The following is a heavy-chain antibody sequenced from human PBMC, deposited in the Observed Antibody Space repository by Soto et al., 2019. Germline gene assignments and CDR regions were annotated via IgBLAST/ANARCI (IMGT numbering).Heavy chain of an antibody. CDR1: XGSISSGDYY. V-gene: IGHV4-30-4*01. CDR2: IYYSGST. Sequence: TLSLTCTVSXGSISSGDYYWSWIRQPPGKGLEWIGYIYYSGSTYYNPSLKSRVTISVDTSKNQFSLKLSSVTAADTAVYYCARDRRAPAAPFDYWGQGTLVTVSS. J-gene: IGHJ4*02. D-gene: IGHD2-2*01. CDR3: ARDRRAPAAPFDY.